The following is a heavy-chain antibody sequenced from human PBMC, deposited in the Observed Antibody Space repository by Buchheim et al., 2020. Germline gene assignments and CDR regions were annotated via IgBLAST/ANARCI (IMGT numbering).Heavy chain of an antibody. CDR2: IAYDSSSM. CDR3: VYQFLALDT. CDR1: GFTFSRYA. Sequence: QVHLVESGGMVVQPGRSLRLSCTGSGFTFSRYALNWVRQAPGQGLEWVGGIAYDSSSMTYADSVRGRFTISRDNTRNTLYLQLNSLRHEDTATDYCVYQFLALDTWGQG. J-gene: IGHJ5*02. D-gene: IGHD2-21*01. V-gene: IGHV3-30-3*01.